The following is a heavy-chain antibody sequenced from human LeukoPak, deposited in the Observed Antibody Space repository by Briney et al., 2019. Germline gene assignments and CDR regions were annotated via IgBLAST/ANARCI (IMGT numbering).Heavy chain of an antibody. CDR1: GASISSGSND. CDR3: ARGLEGYYGPVYGMDV. D-gene: IGHD3-10*01. CDR2: IYTSGST. V-gene: IGHV4-61*02. J-gene: IGHJ6*02. Sequence: TPSQTLSLTCTVSGASISSGSNDSSWLRQPAGKGLEWIGRIYTSGSTNYNPSLKSRVTISVDTSKNQFSLKLSSGTAADRAVYYWARGLEGYYGPVYGMDVWGQGTTVTVSS.